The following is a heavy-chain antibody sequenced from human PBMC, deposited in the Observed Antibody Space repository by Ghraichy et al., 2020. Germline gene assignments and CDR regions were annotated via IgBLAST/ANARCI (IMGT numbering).Heavy chain of an antibody. D-gene: IGHD6-13*01. CDR3: AKGSYSSSWYSYYYYGMDV. V-gene: IGHV4-59*01. CDR1: GGSISSYY. Sequence: QTISLTCTVSGGSISSYYWSWIRQPPGKGLEWIGYIYYSGSTNYNPSLSSRVTISLDTSKSQFSLRLSSVTAADTAVYYCAKGSYSSSWYSYYYYGMDVWGQGTTVTVSS. J-gene: IGHJ6*02. CDR2: IYYSGST.